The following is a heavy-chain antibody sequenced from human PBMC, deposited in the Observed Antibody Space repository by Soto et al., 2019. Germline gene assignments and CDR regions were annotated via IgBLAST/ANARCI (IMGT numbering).Heavy chain of an antibody. D-gene: IGHD1-26*01. J-gene: IGHJ3*02. CDR1: GFSFCNYS. Sequence: PGGFLRLSCAASGFSFCNYSLSWVRQAPGKGLEWVSAISSSGGSTYYGDSVKGRVTISRDNSKNTLYLQMNSLRAEDTAVYYCAKGLIVGATDAFDIWGQGTMVTVSS. V-gene: IGHV3-23*01. CDR2: ISSSGGST. CDR3: AKGLIVGATDAFDI.